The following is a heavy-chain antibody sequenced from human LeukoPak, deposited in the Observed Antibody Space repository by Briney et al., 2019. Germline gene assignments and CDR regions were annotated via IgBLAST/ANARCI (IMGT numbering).Heavy chain of an antibody. Sequence: KPSETLSLTCTVSGGSISSSSYYWGWIRQPPGKGLEWIGRIYTSGSTNYNPSLKSRVTMSVDTSKNQFSLKLSSVTAADTAVYYCARDAYCSSTSCYYYFDYWGQGTLVTVSS. CDR1: GGSISSSSYY. CDR2: IYTSGST. V-gene: IGHV4-39*07. J-gene: IGHJ4*02. CDR3: ARDAYCSSTSCYYYFDY. D-gene: IGHD2-2*01.